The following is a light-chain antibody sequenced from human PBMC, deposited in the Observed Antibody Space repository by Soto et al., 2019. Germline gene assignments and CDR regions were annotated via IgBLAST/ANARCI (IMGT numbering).Light chain of an antibody. CDR2: EVN. J-gene: IGLJ1*01. Sequence: QSALTQPASVSGSPGQSITISCTGTSSDFGTYNLVSWYQQHPGKAPKLMIYEVNKRPSGVSDRFSGSKSGNTASLTISGLQAEDEADYYCCSYAGSSTLYVFGTGTKLTVL. V-gene: IGLV2-23*02. CDR1: SSDFGTYNL. CDR3: CSYAGSSTLYV.